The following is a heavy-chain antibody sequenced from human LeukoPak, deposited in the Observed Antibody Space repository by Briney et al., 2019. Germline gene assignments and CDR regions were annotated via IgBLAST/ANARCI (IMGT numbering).Heavy chain of an antibody. CDR2: IDPNDGYT. D-gene: IGHD3-22*01. CDR1: GYTFTSYW. CDR3: ARQIYYFDSSGQGWFDP. V-gene: IGHV5-10-1*01. Sequence: GESLRISCQGSGYTFTSYWITWVRQKPGKGLEWMGKIDPNDGYTQYSPSFEGHVSFSADKSNSTAYLQWSSLKASDTAMYYCARQIYYFDSSGQGWFDPWGQGTLVAVSS. J-gene: IGHJ5*02.